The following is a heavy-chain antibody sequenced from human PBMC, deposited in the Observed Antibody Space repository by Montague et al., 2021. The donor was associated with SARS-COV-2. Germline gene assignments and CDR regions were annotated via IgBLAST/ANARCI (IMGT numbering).Heavy chain of an antibody. D-gene: IGHD3-3*01. CDR2: IYYSGST. J-gene: IGHJ6*02. V-gene: IGHV4-61*01. Sequence: SETLSLTCSVSGFSISSGFYWSWIRQPPGKGLEWIGYIYYSGSTNYNPSLKSRVTISVDTSKKQFSLKLSSVTAADTAVYYCARAGRVRFLEYGMDVWGQGTTVTVSS. CDR1: GFSISSGFY. CDR3: ARAGRVRFLEYGMDV.